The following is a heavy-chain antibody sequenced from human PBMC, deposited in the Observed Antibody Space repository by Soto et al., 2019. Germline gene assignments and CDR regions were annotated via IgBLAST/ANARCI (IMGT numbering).Heavy chain of an antibody. CDR3: VRDASSGYRVWWDP. CDR1: GYTFTSYG. V-gene: IGHV1-18*01. Sequence: QVQLVQSGAEVKKPGASVKVSCKASGYTFTSYGISWVRQAPGQGLEWMGLISPYNGDTIYAQKFQGRVIVTTDTATSTAYMELRSLRSDDTAVYYCVRDASSGYRVWWDPWGQGTLVTVSS. CDR2: ISPYNGDT. D-gene: IGHD5-18*01. J-gene: IGHJ5*02.